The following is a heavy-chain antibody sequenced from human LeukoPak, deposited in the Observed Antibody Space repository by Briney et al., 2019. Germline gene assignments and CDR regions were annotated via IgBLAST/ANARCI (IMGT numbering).Heavy chain of an antibody. D-gene: IGHD2-21*01. Sequence: TGGSLRLSCAASGFSFSTYAISWVRQAPGKGLEWVSGISWNSGSIGYADSVKGRFTISRDNAKNSLYLQMNSLRAEDTAFYYCARDMKNSYFFDCWGQGTLVTVSS. V-gene: IGHV3-9*01. CDR2: ISWNSGSI. CDR1: GFSFSTYA. J-gene: IGHJ4*02. CDR3: ARDMKNSYFFDC.